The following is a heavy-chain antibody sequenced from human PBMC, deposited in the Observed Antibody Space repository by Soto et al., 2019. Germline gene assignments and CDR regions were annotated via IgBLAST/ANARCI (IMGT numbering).Heavy chain of an antibody. D-gene: IGHD6-13*01. CDR2: IYPGDSDT. Sequence: PGESLKISCKGSGYRFASYWIGWVRQMPGKGLEWVGIIYPGDSDTKYSPSFQGQVTISADKSISTAYLQWSSLKASDTAMYYCAKTAAGGKNYYGMDVWGQGTTVTVSS. V-gene: IGHV5-51*01. CDR1: GYRFASYW. J-gene: IGHJ6*02. CDR3: AKTAAGGKNYYGMDV.